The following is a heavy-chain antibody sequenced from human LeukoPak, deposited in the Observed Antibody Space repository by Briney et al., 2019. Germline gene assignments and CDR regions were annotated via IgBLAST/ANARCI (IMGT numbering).Heavy chain of an antibody. CDR3: AKEIDTLGTNAFDI. CDR1: GFRFDDFA. Sequence: PGVSLRLSCAASGFRFDDFAMHWVRHSPGKGLEWVSLVSADGAKSYYAESVRGRFTISRDNSKNSLYLQMNTLRSKDTAFYYCAKEIDTLGTNAFDIWGHGTLVTVSS. D-gene: IGHD2-15*01. V-gene: IGHV3-43*02. CDR2: VSADGAKS. J-gene: IGHJ3*02.